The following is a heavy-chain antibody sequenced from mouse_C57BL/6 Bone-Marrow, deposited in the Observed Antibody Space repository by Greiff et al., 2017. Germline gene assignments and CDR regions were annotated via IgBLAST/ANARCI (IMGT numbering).Heavy chain of an antibody. CDR3: AREGIYYDYDGGYYYAMDY. J-gene: IGHJ4*01. V-gene: IGHV5-4*01. Sequence: LVESGGGLVKPGGSLKLSCAASGFTFSSYAMSWVRQTPEKRLEWVATISDGGSYTYYPDNVKGRFTISRDNAKNNLYLQMSHLKSEDTAMYYCAREGIYYDYDGGYYYAMDYWGQGTSVTVSS. D-gene: IGHD2-4*01. CDR2: ISDGGSYT. CDR1: GFTFSSYA.